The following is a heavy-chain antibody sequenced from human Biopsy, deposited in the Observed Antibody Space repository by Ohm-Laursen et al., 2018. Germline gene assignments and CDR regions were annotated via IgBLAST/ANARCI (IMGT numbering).Heavy chain of an antibody. J-gene: IGHJ5*02. V-gene: IGHV1-8*01. Sequence: ASVKVSCNASGYTFTTYDINWVRQATGQGLEGMGGMNPNTGNTGFAQNFQGRVTMTRNTSISTAYMELSSLRSEDTAVYFCARADPPLFYYGSGSSNWFDPWGQGTLVTVSS. CDR2: MNPNTGNT. CDR3: ARADPPLFYYGSGSSNWFDP. CDR1: GYTFTTYD. D-gene: IGHD3-10*01.